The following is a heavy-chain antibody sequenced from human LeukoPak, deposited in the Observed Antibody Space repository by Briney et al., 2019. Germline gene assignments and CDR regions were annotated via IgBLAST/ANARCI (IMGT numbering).Heavy chain of an antibody. V-gene: IGHV3-48*03. J-gene: IGHJ6*02. CDR3: GRDLRGSYSYYYYGTDV. CDR1: GFPFSSYD. Sequence: GGSLRLSCAASGFPFSSYDMNWVRQAPGKGLEWVSHITSSGTTIYYADSVKGRFTISRDNAKNSLYLQMNSLRVEDTAVYYCGRDLRGSYSYYYYGTDVWGQGTTVTVSS. CDR2: ITSSGTTI. D-gene: IGHD1-26*01.